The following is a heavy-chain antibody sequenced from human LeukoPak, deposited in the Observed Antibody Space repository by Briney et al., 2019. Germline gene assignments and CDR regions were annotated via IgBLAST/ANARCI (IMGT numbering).Heavy chain of an antibody. CDR1: GFTFSSYE. V-gene: IGHV3-48*03. J-gene: IGHJ4*02. D-gene: IGHD5-18*01. CDR2: IRSSGSTK. CDR3: ARDGYSYGFFDY. Sequence: GGSLRLSCAASGFTFSSYEMNWVRQAPGKGLEWVSHIRSSGSTKYYADSVKGRFTISRDNAKNSLYLQMNSLRAEDTAVYYCARDGYSYGFFDYWGQGSLVTVPS.